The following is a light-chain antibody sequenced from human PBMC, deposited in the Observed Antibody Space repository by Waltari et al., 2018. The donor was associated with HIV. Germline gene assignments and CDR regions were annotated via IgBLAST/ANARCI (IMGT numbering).Light chain of an antibody. CDR2: GND. J-gene: IGLJ2*01. CDR3: ATWDFSLNGRVV. V-gene: IGLV1-44*01. CDR1: SSNIGRNA. Sequence: QSVLTQPPSASGTPGQRVTISCSGSSSNIGRNAVNWYQHLPGTAPKLLIYGNDERPAGVPDRFSGSKSGTSASLAISGLQSEDEGDYYCATWDFSLNGRVVFGGGTKLTVL.